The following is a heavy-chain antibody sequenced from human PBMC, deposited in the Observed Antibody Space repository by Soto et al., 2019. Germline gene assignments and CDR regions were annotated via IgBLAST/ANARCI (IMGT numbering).Heavy chain of an antibody. CDR2: INSDGSST. CDR1: GFTFSSYW. Sequence: GGSLRLSCAASGFTFSSYWMHWVRQAPGKGLVWVSRINSDGSSTSYADSVKGRFTISRDNAKNTLYLQMNSLRAEDTAVYYCARGFSIAVAGDWFDPWGQGTLVTVSS. V-gene: IGHV3-74*01. J-gene: IGHJ5*02. D-gene: IGHD6-19*01. CDR3: ARGFSIAVAGDWFDP.